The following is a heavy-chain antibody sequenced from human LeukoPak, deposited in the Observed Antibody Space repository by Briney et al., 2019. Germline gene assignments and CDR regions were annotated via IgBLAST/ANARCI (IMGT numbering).Heavy chain of an antibody. CDR2: INPSGGST. V-gene: IGHV1-46*01. J-gene: IGHJ4*02. D-gene: IGHD5-24*01. Sequence: ASVKVSCKASDYTYTSYGISWVRQAPGQGLEWMGIINPSGGSTSYAQKFQGRVTMTRDTSTSTVYMELSSLRSEDTAVYYCARDVAGRRDGYNFDYWGQGTLVTVSS. CDR3: ARDVAGRRDGYNFDY. CDR1: DYTYTSYG.